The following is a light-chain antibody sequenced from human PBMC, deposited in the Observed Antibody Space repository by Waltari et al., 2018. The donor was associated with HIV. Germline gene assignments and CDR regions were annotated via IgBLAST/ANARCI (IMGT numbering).Light chain of an antibody. CDR3: AAWDDSLNGVV. CDR1: SSNIGSNT. J-gene: IGLJ2*01. CDR2: SNN. V-gene: IGLV1-44*01. Sequence: QSVLTQPPSASGTPGQRVTISCSGSSSNIGSNTVHWYQHLPGTAPKLPIYSNNHRPSGVPDRFSGSKSGTSASLAISGLQSEDEADYYCAAWDDSLNGVVFGGGTKVTVL.